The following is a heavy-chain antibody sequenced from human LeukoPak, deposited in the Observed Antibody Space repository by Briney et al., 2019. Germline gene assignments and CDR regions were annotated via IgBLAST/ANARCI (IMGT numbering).Heavy chain of an antibody. CDR1: GFTFDDYA. J-gene: IGHJ4*02. CDR3: ARWYGLFFDY. V-gene: IGHV3-9*01. Sequence: GGSLRLSCAASGFTFDDYAMHWVRQAPGKGLEWVSGISWNSGSIGYADSVKGRFTISRDNAKNSLYLQMNSLRAEDTALYYCARWYGLFFDYWGQGTLVTVSS. CDR2: ISWNSGSI. D-gene: IGHD6-13*01.